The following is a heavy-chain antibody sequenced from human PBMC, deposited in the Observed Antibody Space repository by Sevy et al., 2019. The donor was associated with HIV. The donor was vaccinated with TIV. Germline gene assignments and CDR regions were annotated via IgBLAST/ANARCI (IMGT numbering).Heavy chain of an antibody. CDR3: AKVLRDYGEYLLAF. CDR2: ISGGGGDT. V-gene: IGHV3-23*01. D-gene: IGHD4-17*01. J-gene: IGHJ4*02. CDR1: GFAFRSRA. Sequence: GGSLRLSCVASGFAFRSRAMSWVRRAPGKGLEWVSAISGGGGDTYYAPSVRGRFTISRDNSKDTLFLHLNSLRADDTAMFYCAKVLRDYGEYLLAFWGQGTLVTVSS.